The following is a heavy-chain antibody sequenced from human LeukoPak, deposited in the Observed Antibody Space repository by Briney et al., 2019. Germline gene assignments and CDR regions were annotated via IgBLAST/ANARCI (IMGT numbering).Heavy chain of an antibody. CDR3: ARVPYGGTSGAYFDY. CDR2: IYSGGST. V-gene: IGHV3-66*01. CDR1: GFTVSSNY. J-gene: IGHJ4*02. D-gene: IGHD4-23*01. Sequence: SGGSLRLSCAASGFTVSSNYMSWVRQAPGKGLEWVSVIYSGGSTYYADSVKGRFTISRDNSKNTLYLQMNSLRAEDTAVYYCARVPYGGTSGAYFDYWGQGTLVTVSS.